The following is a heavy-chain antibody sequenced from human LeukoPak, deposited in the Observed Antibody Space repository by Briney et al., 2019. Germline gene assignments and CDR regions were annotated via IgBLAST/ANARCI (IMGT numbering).Heavy chain of an antibody. J-gene: IGHJ5*02. Sequence: SVKVSCKPSGGTFSSYAISWVRQAPGQGLEWMGGIIPIFGTANYAQKFQGRVTITTDESTSTAYMELSSLRSEDTAVYYCARGYYYGSGSYYTNWFDPWGQGTLVTVSS. CDR2: IIPIFGTA. CDR3: ARGYYYGSGSYYTNWFDP. V-gene: IGHV1-69*05. CDR1: GGTFSSYA. D-gene: IGHD3-10*01.